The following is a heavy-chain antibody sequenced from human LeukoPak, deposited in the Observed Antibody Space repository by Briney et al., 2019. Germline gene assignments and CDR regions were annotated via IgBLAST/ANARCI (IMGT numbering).Heavy chain of an antibody. CDR2: INHSGYN. CDR3: TRAVAGHPD. CDR1: GVPFSNYY. V-gene: IGHV4-34*01. J-gene: IGHJ4*02. D-gene: IGHD6-19*01. Sequence: SETLSLTCGVSGVPFSNYYWSWVRQSPTQGLEWIGEINHSGYNNYNPSLKSRVTMSIDTSKNQFSLKLTSVTAADAGVYYCTRAVAGHPDWGQRTLDTVSS.